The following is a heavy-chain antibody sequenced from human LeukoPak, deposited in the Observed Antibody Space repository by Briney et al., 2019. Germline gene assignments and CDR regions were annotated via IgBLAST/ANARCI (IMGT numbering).Heavy chain of an antibody. V-gene: IGHV3-48*01. CDR2: ISRDSDIR. CDR3: ARDDSSGYYLVYYFDY. CDR1: GFIFGRDS. J-gene: IGHJ4*02. D-gene: IGHD3-22*01. Sequence: GGSLRLSCAASGFIFGRDSMNWVRQAPGRGLEWISYISRDSDIRYYADSVRGRFHISRDNARNSLYLQMNSLRAEDTAVYYCARDDSSGYYLVYYFDYWGQGTLVTVSS.